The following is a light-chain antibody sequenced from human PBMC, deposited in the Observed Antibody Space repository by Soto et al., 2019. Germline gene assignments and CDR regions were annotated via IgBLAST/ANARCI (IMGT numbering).Light chain of an antibody. CDR1: SSDVGSYNL. J-gene: IGLJ1*01. V-gene: IGLV2-23*02. Sequence: QSALTQPASVSGSPGQSITISCTGTSSDVGSYNLVSWYQQHPGKATKLMIYEVTKRPSGVSNRFSGSKSGNTASLTISGRQAEDEADYYCCSYAGSSTYFFGTGTKVTVL. CDR3: CSYAGSSTYF. CDR2: EVT.